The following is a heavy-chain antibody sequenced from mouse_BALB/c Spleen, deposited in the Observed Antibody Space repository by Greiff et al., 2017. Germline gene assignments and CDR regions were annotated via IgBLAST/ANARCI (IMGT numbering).Heavy chain of an antibody. CDR3: ARIRGYDYDGNFDY. J-gene: IGHJ2*01. D-gene: IGHD2-4*01. Sequence: EVQRVESGGDLVKPGGSLKLSCAASGFTFSSYGMSWVRQTPDKRLEWVATISSGGSYTYYPDSVKGRFTISRDNAKNTLYLQMSSLKSEDTAMYYCARIRGYDYDGNFDYWGQGTTLTVSS. CDR2: ISSGGSYT. CDR1: GFTFSSYG. V-gene: IGHV5-6*01.